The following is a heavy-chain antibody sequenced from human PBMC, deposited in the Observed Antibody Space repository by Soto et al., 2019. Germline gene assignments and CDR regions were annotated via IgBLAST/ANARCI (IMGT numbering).Heavy chain of an antibody. Sequence: GGSLRLSCAASGFTFSSYAMSWVRQAPGKGLEWVSAISGSGGSTYYADSVKGRFTISRDNSKNTLYLQMNSLRAEDTAVYYCAIPAPPAYDFWSVYLVYGGKGTLVTVPS. CDR1: GFTFSSYA. V-gene: IGHV3-23*01. J-gene: IGHJ4*02. CDR2: ISGSGGST. D-gene: IGHD3-3*01. CDR3: AIPAPPAYDFWSVYLVY.